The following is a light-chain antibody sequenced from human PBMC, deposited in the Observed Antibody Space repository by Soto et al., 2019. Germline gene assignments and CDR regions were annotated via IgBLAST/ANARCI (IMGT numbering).Light chain of an antibody. J-gene: IGKJ5*01. CDR2: DAS. CDR1: QSVGRY. Sequence: ENVLTQSPAILSLSPGDTATLSCRASQSVGRYLARYQQKPGQAPRLVIYDASNRATGVPDRFSGSGSGTDFTLSISNLEPEDFAIYYCQQRNNWPPITFGQGTR. CDR3: QQRNNWPPIT. V-gene: IGKV3-11*01.